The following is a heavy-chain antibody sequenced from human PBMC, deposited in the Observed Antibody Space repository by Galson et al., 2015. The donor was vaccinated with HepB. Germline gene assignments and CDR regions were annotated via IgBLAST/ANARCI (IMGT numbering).Heavy chain of an antibody. CDR3: ARTFYFDY. V-gene: IGHV3-30*04. D-gene: IGHD3-16*01. J-gene: IGHJ4*02. CDR2: LSSHGDNE. CDR1: GFTFCSYA. Sequence: SLRLSCAASGFTFCSYAMNWVRQAPGKGLEWVAVLSSHGDNECYADSVKGRFTISRDNSENTVYLQMHSLRVEDTAVYYCARTFYFDYWGQGTLVTVSS.